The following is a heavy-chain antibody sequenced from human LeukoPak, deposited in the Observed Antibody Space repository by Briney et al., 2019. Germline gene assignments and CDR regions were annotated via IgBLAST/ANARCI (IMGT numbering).Heavy chain of an antibody. Sequence: MAIINPGASDTRYCPSFQAQLTISADKSISTVYLQWGSLKASDTAMYYCARQPGAGWFGPWGQGTLVTVSS. CDR2: INPGASDT. J-gene: IGHJ5*02. CDR3: ARQPGAGWFGP. V-gene: IGHV5-51*01. D-gene: IGHD3-10*01.